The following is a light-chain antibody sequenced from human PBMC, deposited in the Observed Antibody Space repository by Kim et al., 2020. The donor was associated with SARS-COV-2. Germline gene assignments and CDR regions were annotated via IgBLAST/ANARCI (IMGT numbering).Light chain of an antibody. CDR1: RSDVGSFSL. V-gene: IGLV2-23*02. CDR2: EVS. Sequence: GQSITLSCTGTRSDVGSFSLVAWYQQHPVKAPKLRIYEVSKRPSGVSSRFSGSKSGNTASLTISGLQAEDEADYYCCSYAGSSTLVFGGGTQLTVL. CDR3: CSYAGSSTLV. J-gene: IGLJ2*01.